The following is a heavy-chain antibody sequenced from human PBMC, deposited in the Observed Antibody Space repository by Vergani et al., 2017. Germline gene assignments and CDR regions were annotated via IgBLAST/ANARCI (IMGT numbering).Heavy chain of an antibody. D-gene: IGHD2-2*02. CDR3: ARDHYYCSSTSCYTYYFDY. J-gene: IGHJ4*02. CDR1: GFTFSSYG. CDR2: IWYDGTNK. Sequence: QVQLVESGGGVVQPGRSLRLSCAASGFTFSSYGMHWVRQAPGKGLEWVTVIWYDGTNKYYADSVKGRFTISRDNSKNTLYLQMNSLRAEDTAVYYCARDHYYCSSTSCYTYYFDYWGQGTLATASS. V-gene: IGHV3-33*01.